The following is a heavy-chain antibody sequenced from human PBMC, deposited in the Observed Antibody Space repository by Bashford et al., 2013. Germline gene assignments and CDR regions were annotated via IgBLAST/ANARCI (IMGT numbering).Heavy chain of an antibody. CDR2: IFSNDEK. V-gene: IGHV2-26*01. CDR3: ARISGNYYDSSPNWYFDL. J-gene: IGHJ2*01. D-gene: IGHD3-22*01. Sequence: SGPTLVKPTETLTLTCTVSGFSLSNARMGVSWIRQPPGKALEWLAHIFSNDEKSYSTSLKSRLTISKDTSKSQVVLTMTNMDPVDTATYYCARISGNYYDSSPNWYFDLWGRGTLVTVSS. CDR1: GFSLSNARMG.